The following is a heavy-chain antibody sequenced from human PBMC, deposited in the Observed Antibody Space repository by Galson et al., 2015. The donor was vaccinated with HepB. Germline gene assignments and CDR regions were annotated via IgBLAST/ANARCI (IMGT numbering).Heavy chain of an antibody. Sequence: SLRLSCAASGFTFSIFGIHWVRQAPGKGLEWVANIWSDGSKKYYADSVKGRFTISRDNSKNTLYMQMHSLRAEDTAVYYCAREMDYGGWEKAFDIWGPGTKVTVSS. D-gene: IGHD4-17*01. CDR1: GFTFSIFG. V-gene: IGHV3-33*01. J-gene: IGHJ3*02. CDR2: IWSDGSKK. CDR3: AREMDYGGWEKAFDI.